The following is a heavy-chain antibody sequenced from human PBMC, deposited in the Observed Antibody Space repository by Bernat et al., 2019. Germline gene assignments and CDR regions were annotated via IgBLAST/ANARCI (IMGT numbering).Heavy chain of an antibody. V-gene: IGHV2-70*15. Sequence: QVTLRESGPALVKPTETLTLTCTISDFSLSTTGVCVSWVRQPPGKALEWLARIDWEDDKYYSTSLQTRLTISKDTSKKQVVLTMTDMDPVDTATYYCARGELGFIPPWGLDSWGQGTLVTVSS. CDR1: DFSLSTTGVC. J-gene: IGHJ4*02. CDR3: ARGELGFIPPWGLDS. CDR2: IDWEDDK. D-gene: IGHD3-10*01.